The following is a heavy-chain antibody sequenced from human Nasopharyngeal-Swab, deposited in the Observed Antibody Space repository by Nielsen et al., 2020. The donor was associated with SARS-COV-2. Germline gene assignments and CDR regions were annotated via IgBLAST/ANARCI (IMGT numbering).Heavy chain of an antibody. V-gene: IGHV1-3*01. CDR2: INAGNGNT. D-gene: IGHD3-3*01. Sequence: ASVKVSCKASGYTFTNYAMHWVRQAPGQRLEWMGWINAGNGNTKYSQKFQGRVTITRDTSASTAYMELSSLRSEDTAVYYCARENYDFWSGYYTSNWFDPWGQGTLVTVSS. J-gene: IGHJ5*02. CDR1: GYTFTNYA. CDR3: ARENYDFWSGYYTSNWFDP.